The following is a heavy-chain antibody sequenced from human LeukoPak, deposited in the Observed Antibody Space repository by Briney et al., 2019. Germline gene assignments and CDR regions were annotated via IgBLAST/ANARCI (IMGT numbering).Heavy chain of an antibody. CDR2: IYPGDSDT. Sequence: GESLKISCKGSGYSFTSYWIGWVRQMPGKGLEWMGFIYPGDSDTRYSPSFQGQVTISADKSISTAYLQWSSLKASDTAMYYCARAAAVPNNWFDPWGQGTLVTVSS. D-gene: IGHD6-13*01. CDR1: GYSFTSYW. V-gene: IGHV5-51*01. J-gene: IGHJ5*02. CDR3: ARAAAVPNNWFDP.